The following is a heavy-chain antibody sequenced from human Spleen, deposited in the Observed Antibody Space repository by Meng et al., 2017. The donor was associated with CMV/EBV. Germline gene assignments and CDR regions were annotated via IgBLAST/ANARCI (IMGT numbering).Heavy chain of an antibody. V-gene: IGHV3-30-3*01. CDR2: ISYDGSNK. CDR3: ARVRGSYYVGDY. Sequence: QVELVESGGGVVQPGRSLRLSCAASGFTFSSYAMHWVRQAPGKGLEWVAVISYDGSNKYYADSVKGRFTISRDNSKNTLYLQMNSLRAEDTAVYYCARVRGSYYVGDYWGQGTLVTVSS. J-gene: IGHJ4*02. D-gene: IGHD1-26*01. CDR1: GFTFSSYA.